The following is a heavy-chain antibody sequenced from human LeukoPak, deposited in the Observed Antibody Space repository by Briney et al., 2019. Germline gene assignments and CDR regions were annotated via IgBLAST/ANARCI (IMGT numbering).Heavy chain of an antibody. CDR1: NASISTGPYY. Sequence: PSETLSLTCTVSNASISTGPYYWSWIRQPPGKGLEWIGYIYYSGSTNYNPSLKSRVTISVDTSKNQFSLKLSSVTAADTAVYYCARRTILTGSDYWGQGTLVTVSS. D-gene: IGHD3-9*01. V-gene: IGHV4-61*01. CDR2: IYYSGST. J-gene: IGHJ4*02. CDR3: ARRTILTGSDY.